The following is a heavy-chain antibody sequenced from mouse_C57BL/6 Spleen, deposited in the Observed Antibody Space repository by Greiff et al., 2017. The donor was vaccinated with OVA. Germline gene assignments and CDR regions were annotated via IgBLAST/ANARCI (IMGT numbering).Heavy chain of an antibody. CDR1: GYTFTSYW. CDR3: ARAGGHYYYGSTGYFDV. V-gene: IGHV1-55*01. Sequence: QLQQPGAELVKPGASVKMSCKASGYTFTSYWITWVKQRPGQGLEWIGDIYPGSGSTNYNEKFKSKATLTVDTSSSTAYMQLSSLTSEDSAVYYCARAGGHYYYGSTGYFDVWGTGTTVTVSS. CDR2: IYPGSGST. D-gene: IGHD1-1*01. J-gene: IGHJ1*03.